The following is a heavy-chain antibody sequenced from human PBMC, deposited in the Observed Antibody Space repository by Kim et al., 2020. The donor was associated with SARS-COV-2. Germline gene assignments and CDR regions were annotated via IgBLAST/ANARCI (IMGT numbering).Heavy chain of an antibody. CDR2: YSAST. Sequence: YSASTCYNTALKRRVTISVDTSKNQFSLKMSSVTAADTAVYYCASGVVDYWGQGTLVTVSS. J-gene: IGHJ4*02. V-gene: IGHV4-39*01. CDR3: ASGVVDY.